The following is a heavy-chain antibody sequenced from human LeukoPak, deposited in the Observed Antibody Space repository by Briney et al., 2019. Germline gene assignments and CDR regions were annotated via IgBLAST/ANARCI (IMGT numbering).Heavy chain of an antibody. CDR2: ISYDGSNK. J-gene: IGHJ4*02. CDR1: GFTFSSYA. D-gene: IGHD5-12*01. V-gene: IGHV3-30*04. Sequence: GGSLRLSCAASGFTFSSYAMHWVRQAPGKGLEWVAAISYDGSNKYYADSVKGRFTISRDNSKNTLYLQMNSLRAEDTAVYYCARDTWLRPFDYWGQGTLVTVSS. CDR3: ARDTWLRPFDY.